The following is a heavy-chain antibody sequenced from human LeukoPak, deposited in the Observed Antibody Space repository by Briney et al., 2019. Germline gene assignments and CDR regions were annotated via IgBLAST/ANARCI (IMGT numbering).Heavy chain of an antibody. CDR1: GFTFSSYS. CDR2: ISSSSSYI. V-gene: IGHV3-21*01. Sequence: GGSLRLSCAASGFTFSSYSMNWVRQDPGKGLEWVSSISSSSSYIYYADSVKGRFTISRDNAKNSLYLQMNSLRAEDTAVYYCASGYCSSTSCYEGDYYYGMDVWGQGTTVTVSS. J-gene: IGHJ6*02. CDR3: ASGYCSSTSCYEGDYYYGMDV. D-gene: IGHD2-2*01.